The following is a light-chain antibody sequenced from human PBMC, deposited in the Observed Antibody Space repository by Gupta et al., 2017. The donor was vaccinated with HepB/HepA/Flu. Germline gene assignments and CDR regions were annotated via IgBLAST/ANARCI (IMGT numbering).Light chain of an antibody. J-gene: IGKJ1*01. Sequence: EMVLTQSPGTLSLSPGERATLSCRASQSVSSRYLSWYQQRTGQAPRLLIDGASSRATGSSDRFSGRGSGTDFTLTISRLEPEDVAVDYCQQYGSSPWTFGQGTKVESK. CDR1: QSVSSRY. V-gene: IGKV3-20*01. CDR3: QQYGSSPWT. CDR2: GAS.